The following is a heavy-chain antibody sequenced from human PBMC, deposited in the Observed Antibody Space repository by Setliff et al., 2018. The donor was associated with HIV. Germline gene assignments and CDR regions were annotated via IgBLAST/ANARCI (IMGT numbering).Heavy chain of an antibody. Sequence: GASVKVSCKASGYTFTRDGISWVRQAPGQGLEWMGWISTNNDNTNYAQKLQGRVTMTTDTSTSTAYMELRSLRSDDTAVYYCARHASTWYYDTSGPHFDYWGQGTLVTVSS. J-gene: IGHJ4*02. CDR3: ARHASTWYYDTSGPHFDY. CDR1: GYTFTRDG. CDR2: ISTNNDNT. D-gene: IGHD3-22*01. V-gene: IGHV1-18*01.